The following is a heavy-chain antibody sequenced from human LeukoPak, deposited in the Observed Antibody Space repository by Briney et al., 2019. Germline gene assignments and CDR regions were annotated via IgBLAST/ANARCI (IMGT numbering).Heavy chain of an antibody. Sequence: PSETLSLTCTVSSGSISRYYWGWIRQPPGKGLDWIGYIYYTGSTYYNPSLKSRVTISVDTSKNQFSLKLSSVTAADTAVYYCARDLGPYRPIGQSVLRYFDSDNPPLGSNWFDPWGQGTLVTVSS. CDR2: IYYTGST. D-gene: IGHD3-9*01. J-gene: IGHJ5*02. CDR1: SGSISRYY. CDR3: ARDLGPYRPIGQSVLRYFDSDNPPLGSNWFDP. V-gene: IGHV4-59*12.